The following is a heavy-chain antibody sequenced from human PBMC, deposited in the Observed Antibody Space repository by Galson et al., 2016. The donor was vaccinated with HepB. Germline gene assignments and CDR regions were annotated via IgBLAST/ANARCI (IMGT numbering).Heavy chain of an antibody. V-gene: IGHV1-24*01. J-gene: IGHJ5*02. CDR1: GYTLSELS. CDR2: FDPEDGET. D-gene: IGHD4-17*01. Sequence: SVKVSCKVSGYTLSELSMHWVRQAPGKGLEWMGGFDPEDGETIYAKRFQGRVTMTEDTSTDTAYMELSSLRSEATAVYYCAPAPLGTGYGESWLDPWGQGTLVTVSS. CDR3: APAPLGTGYGESWLDP.